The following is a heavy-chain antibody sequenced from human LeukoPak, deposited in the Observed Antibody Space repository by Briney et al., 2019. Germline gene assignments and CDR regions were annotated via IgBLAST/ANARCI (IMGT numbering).Heavy chain of an antibody. J-gene: IGHJ6*02. CDR3: ARDSRAAYYYYGMDV. D-gene: IGHD6-13*01. Sequence: ASAKVSCKASGYTFTGYYMHWVRQAPGQGLEWMGWINPNSGGTNYAQKFQGRVTMTRDTSISTAYMELSRLRSDDTAVYYCARDSRAAYYYYGMDVWGQGTTVTVSS. CDR2: INPNSGGT. CDR1: GYTFTGYY. V-gene: IGHV1-2*02.